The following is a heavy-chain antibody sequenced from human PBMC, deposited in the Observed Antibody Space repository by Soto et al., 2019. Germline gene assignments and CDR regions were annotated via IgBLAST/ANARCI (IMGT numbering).Heavy chain of an antibody. CDR1: GGSISSYY. Sequence: SETLSLTCTVSGGSISSYYWSWIRQPPGKGLEWIGYIYYSGSTNYNPSLKSRVTISVDTSKNQFSLKLSSVTAADTAVYYCARDGQQLGFNDYYCGMDVWGQGTTVTVS. CDR3: ARDGQQLGFNDYYCGMDV. D-gene: IGHD6-13*01. CDR2: IYYSGST. J-gene: IGHJ6*02. V-gene: IGHV4-59*01.